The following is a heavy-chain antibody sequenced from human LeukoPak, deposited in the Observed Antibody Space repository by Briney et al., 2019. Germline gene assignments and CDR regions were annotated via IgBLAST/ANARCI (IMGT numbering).Heavy chain of an antibody. V-gene: IGHV3-48*03. CDR2: ISSRASTI. Sequence: GGSLRLSCAASGFTFSSYEMNWVRQAPGKGLEWVSYISSRASTIYYADSVKGRFTISRDNAKNSLYLQMNSLRAEDTAVYYCARDKFHYYGMDVWGQGTTVTVSS. J-gene: IGHJ6*02. CDR3: ARDKFHYYGMDV. CDR1: GFTFSSYE.